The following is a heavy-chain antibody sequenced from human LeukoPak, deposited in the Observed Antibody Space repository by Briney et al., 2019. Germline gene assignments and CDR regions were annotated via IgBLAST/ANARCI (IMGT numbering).Heavy chain of an antibody. Sequence: SETLSLTCTVSGGSISSSSYYWGWIRQSPGKGLEWIGSIYSGGETHYNPSLDSRVTIFLDTSKNRFSLNLISVTATDTAVYYCVRDYSNFVQGDWGQGTLVTVSS. V-gene: IGHV4-39*02. CDR1: GGSISSSSYY. J-gene: IGHJ4*02. CDR3: VRDYSNFVQGD. CDR2: IYSGGET. D-gene: IGHD4-11*01.